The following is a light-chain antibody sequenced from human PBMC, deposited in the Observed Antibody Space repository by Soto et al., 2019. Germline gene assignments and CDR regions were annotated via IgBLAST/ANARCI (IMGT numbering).Light chain of an antibody. V-gene: IGKV3-11*01. CDR3: QQRSNWR. CDR1: QSISSY. J-gene: IGKJ3*01. CDR2: DAS. Sequence: EVVWAQSQGALSLSPAEGSTLSCRASQSISSYLAWYQQKPGQAPRLLIYDASNRATGIPARFSGSGSGTDFTLTISSLEPEDFGVYYCQQRSNWRFGPGTKVDI.